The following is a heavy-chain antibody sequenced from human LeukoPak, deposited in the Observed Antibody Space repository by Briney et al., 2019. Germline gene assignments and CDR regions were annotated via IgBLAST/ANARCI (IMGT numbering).Heavy chain of an antibody. D-gene: IGHD7-27*01. Sequence: SETLSLTCTVSGQSITTFRWSWIRQSAARGLEWLGRIDEDGSTTYSPSLRGRVTVSADTSKNQFSLNLYSVTAADTAVYYCARDFLDWGYFYYMDIWGKGTTVTVSS. CDR2: IDEDGST. CDR3: ARDFLDWGYFYYMDI. J-gene: IGHJ6*03. V-gene: IGHV4-4*07. CDR1: GQSITTFR.